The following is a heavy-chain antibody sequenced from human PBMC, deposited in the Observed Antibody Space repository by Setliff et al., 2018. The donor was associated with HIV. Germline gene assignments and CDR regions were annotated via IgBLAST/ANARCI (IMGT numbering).Heavy chain of an antibody. CDR2: IYYSGST. D-gene: IGHD3-22*01. Sequence: SETLSLTCTVSGGSISTYYWSWIRQPPGKGLEWIGYIYYSGSTNYNPSLKSRVTISVDTSKNQFSLKLSSVTAADTAVYYCARLHYYDRSGLTVGAFDIWGQGTMVTVSS. CDR3: ARLHYYDRSGLTVGAFDI. CDR1: GGSISTYY. J-gene: IGHJ3*02. V-gene: IGHV4-59*08.